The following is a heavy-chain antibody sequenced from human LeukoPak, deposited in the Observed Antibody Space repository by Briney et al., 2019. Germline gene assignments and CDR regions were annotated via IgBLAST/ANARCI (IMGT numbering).Heavy chain of an antibody. CDR2: ISHSGNT. Sequence: SETLSLTCTVSGNSISSGYYWGWIRQPPGKGLKWIGSISHSGNTYYNPSLKSRVTISVDTSKNQFSLKLSSVTAADTAVYYCARRAAAGSKYFQHWGQGTLVTVSS. CDR1: GNSISSGYY. CDR3: ARRAAAGSKYFQH. J-gene: IGHJ1*01. D-gene: IGHD6-13*01. V-gene: IGHV4-38-2*02.